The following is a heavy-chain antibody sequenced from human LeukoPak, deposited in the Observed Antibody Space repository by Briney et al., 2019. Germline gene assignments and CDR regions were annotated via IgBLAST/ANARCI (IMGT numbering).Heavy chain of an antibody. CDR3: ARLVMSSGWYLSVGY. J-gene: IGHJ4*02. CDR2: IYSSGST. V-gene: IGHV4-39*07. Sequence: SETLSLTCTVSGASISGSGYYWGWIRQPPGKGLEWIGSIYSSGSTNYNPSLKSRVTISVDTSKNQFSLKLSSVTAADTAVYYCARLVMSSGWYLSVGYWGQGTLVTVSS. D-gene: IGHD6-19*01. CDR1: GASISGSGYY.